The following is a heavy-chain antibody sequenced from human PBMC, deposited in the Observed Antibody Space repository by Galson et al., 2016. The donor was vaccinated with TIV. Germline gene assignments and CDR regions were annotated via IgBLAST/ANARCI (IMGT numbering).Heavy chain of an antibody. CDR1: GFTFNNYA. Sequence: SLRLSCAASGFTFNNYAMHWVRQAPGKGLEWVSGISGSGGITYIAESVKGRFAISRDNSRNTLFLQMHSLRVEDTAVYYCAKRKNYGGDAFEDWGQGTLVTVSS. D-gene: IGHD2-21*01. J-gene: IGHJ3*01. CDR3: AKRKNYGGDAFED. CDR2: ISGSGGIT. V-gene: IGHV3-23*01.